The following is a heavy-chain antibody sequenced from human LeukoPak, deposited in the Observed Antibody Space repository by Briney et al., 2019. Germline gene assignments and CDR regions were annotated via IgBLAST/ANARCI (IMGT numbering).Heavy chain of an antibody. J-gene: IGHJ3*02. D-gene: IGHD1-26*01. CDR1: GFTFSTYG. Sequence: GGSLRLSCEASGFTFSTYGMNWVRQAPGKGLEWVSYISSSSSSTYYAASVKGRFTISRDNANNSLFLQMNSLRAEDTAVYYCARDRMGLRTFDIWGQGTMVTVAP. CDR2: ISSSSSST. CDR3: ARDRMGLRTFDI. V-gene: IGHV3-48*01.